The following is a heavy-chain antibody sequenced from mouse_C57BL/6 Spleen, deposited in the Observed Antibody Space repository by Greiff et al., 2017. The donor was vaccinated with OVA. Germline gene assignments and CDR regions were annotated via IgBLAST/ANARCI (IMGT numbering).Heavy chain of an antibody. V-gene: IGHV1-50*01. CDR3: AREGSD. CDR2: IDPSDSYT. Sequence: QVQLKQPGAELVKPGASVKLSCKASGFTFTSYWMQWVKQRPGQGLEWIGVIDPSDSYTNYDQKFKGKATLTVDTSASTAYMQLSSLTSEDSAVYYCAREGSDWGQGTLVTVSA. CDR1: GFTFTSYW. J-gene: IGHJ3*01.